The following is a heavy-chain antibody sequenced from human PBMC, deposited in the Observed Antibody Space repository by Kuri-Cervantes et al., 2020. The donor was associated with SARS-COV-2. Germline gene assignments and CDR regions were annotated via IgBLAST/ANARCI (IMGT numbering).Heavy chain of an antibody. D-gene: IGHD6-19*01. CDR1: GFTFSSYW. CDR2: INSDGSST. J-gene: IGHJ5*02. CDR3: AREAVAGSNWFDP. Sequence: GESLKISCAASGFTFSSYWMHWVRQAPGKGLVWVSRINSDGSSTSYADSVKGRFTISRDNAKNTLYLQMNSLRAEDTAVYYCAREAVAGSNWFDPWGQGTLVTVSS. V-gene: IGHV3-74*01.